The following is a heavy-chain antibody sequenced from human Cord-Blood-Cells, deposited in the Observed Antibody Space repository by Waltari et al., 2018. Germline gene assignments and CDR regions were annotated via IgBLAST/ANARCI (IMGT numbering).Heavy chain of an antibody. Sequence: QVQLQPWGAGLSKPSAPLSLTCAVSGGSSSGYYWRGIRRPPGQGLEWIGEIHHSGSTNYNPTLKSRVTISVDTSKNQFSLQLSSVTAADTAVYYCARVWDYYDSSGYREFDAFDIWGQGTMVTVSS. D-gene: IGHD3-22*01. CDR2: IHHSGST. J-gene: IGHJ3*02. CDR3: ARVWDYYDSSGYREFDAFDI. V-gene: IGHV4-34*01. CDR1: GGSSSGYY.